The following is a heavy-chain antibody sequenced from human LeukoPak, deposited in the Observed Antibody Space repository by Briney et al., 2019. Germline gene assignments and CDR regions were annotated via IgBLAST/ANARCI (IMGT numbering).Heavy chain of an antibody. J-gene: IGHJ4*02. CDR1: GGSISSYY. CDR3: ARGTGPPLGYCSGGSCYGYYFDY. V-gene: IGHV4-59*01. D-gene: IGHD2-15*01. CDR2: IYYSGSA. Sequence: SETLSLTCTVSGGSISSYYWSWIRQPPGKGLEWIGYIYYSGSANYNPSLKSRVTISVDTSKNQFSLKLSSVTAADTAVYCCARGTGPPLGYCSGGSCYGYYFDYWGQGTLVTVSS.